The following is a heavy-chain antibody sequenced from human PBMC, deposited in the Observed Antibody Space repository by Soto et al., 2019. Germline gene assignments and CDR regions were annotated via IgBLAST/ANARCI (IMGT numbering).Heavy chain of an antibody. J-gene: IGHJ3*02. CDR2: ISSGSNYI. D-gene: IGHD2-15*01. Sequence: EVQLVESGGGLVKPGGSLRLSCAASGFILSNYTMNWVRQAPGKGLEWVSSISSGSNYIYYADSVKGRFTISRDNAKNSLYLQMNSLRVEDTAVYYCARDRCSGGSCYRTYAFDIWGQGTLVTVSS. V-gene: IGHV3-21*06. CDR1: GFILSNYT. CDR3: ARDRCSGGSCYRTYAFDI.